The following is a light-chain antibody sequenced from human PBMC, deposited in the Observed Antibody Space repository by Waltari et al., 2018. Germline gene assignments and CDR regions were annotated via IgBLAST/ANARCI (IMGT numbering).Light chain of an antibody. J-gene: IGLJ3*02. CDR2: RNN. Sequence: QSMLTQPPSASGTPGQRVTISCSGSSSNIGSNTVNWYQQLPGTAPKLLIYRNNQRPSGVPDRFSGSKSGTSASLAISGLQSEDEADYYCAAWDDSLNGWVFGGGTKLTVL. V-gene: IGLV1-44*01. CDR3: AAWDDSLNGWV. CDR1: SSNIGSNT.